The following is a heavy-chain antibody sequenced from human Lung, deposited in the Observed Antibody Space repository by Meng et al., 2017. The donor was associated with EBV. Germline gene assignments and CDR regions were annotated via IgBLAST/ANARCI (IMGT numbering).Heavy chain of an antibody. D-gene: IGHD6-19*01. CDR1: GGSISSGGYS. CDR2: IYYSGST. CDR3: ARPSIAVAGWDY. Sequence: GSGLVKPYQTPSLACAAAGGSISSGGYSGSWIRKPPGKGLEWIGYIYYSGSTYYNPSLKSRVTISVDTSKNQFSLKLSSVTAADTAVYYCARPSIAVAGWDYWGQGTLVTVSS. J-gene: IGHJ4*02. V-gene: IGHV4-30-2*03.